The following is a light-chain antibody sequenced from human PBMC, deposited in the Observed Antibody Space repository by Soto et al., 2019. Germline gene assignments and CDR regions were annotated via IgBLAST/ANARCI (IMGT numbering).Light chain of an antibody. J-gene: IGLJ2*01. V-gene: IGLV2-18*02. Sequence: QSVLTQPPSVSGSPGQSVTLSCTGTSSDVGSYNRVSWYQQRAGTAPKLMIDEVSNRPSGVPDRFSGSKSGNTASLTVSGLKAEDEADYYCSSFTRSATLIFGGGTKVTVL. CDR3: SSFTRSATLI. CDR2: EVS. CDR1: SSDVGSYNR.